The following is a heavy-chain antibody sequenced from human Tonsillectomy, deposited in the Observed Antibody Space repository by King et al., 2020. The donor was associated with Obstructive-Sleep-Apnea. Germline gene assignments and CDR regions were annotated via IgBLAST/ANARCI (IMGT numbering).Heavy chain of an antibody. D-gene: IGHD3-9*01. CDR1: GFTFSSYG. Sequence: VQLVESGGGVVQPGRSLRLSCAASGFTFSSYGMHWVRQAPGKGLEWVAVIWYDGSNKYYADSVKGRFTISRDNSKNTLYLQMNSLRAEDTAVYYCARDYDILTGYPGNAFDIWGQGTMVTVSS. V-gene: IGHV3-33*01. J-gene: IGHJ3*02. CDR3: ARDYDILTGYPGNAFDI. CDR2: IWYDGSNK.